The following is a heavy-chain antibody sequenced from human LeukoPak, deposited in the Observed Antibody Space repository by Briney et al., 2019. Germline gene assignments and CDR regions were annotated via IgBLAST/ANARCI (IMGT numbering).Heavy chain of an antibody. CDR3: ASTVGRNRPGSFDY. CDR2: TYYRSKWYN. J-gene: IGHJ4*02. Sequence: SQTLSLTCAISGDSVSSNSAAWNWIRQSPSRGLEWLGRTYYRSKWYNDYAVSVKSRITINPDTSKNQFSLQLNSVTPEDTAVYYCASTVGRNRPGSFDYWGQGTLVTVSS. CDR1: GDSVSSNSAA. V-gene: IGHV6-1*01. D-gene: IGHD3-10*01.